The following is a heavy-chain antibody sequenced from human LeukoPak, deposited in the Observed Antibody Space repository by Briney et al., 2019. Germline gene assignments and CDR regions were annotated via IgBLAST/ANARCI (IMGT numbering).Heavy chain of an antibody. D-gene: IGHD4-17*01. V-gene: IGHV3-21*01. CDR1: GFTFSSYS. Sequence: GGSLRLSCAASGFTFSSYSMNWVRQAPGKGLEWVSSISSSSSYIYYADSVKGRFTISRDNAKNSLYLQMHSLRAEDTAVYYCARASYGDYVRYWGQGTLVTVSS. CDR3: ARASYGDYVRY. CDR2: ISSSSSYI. J-gene: IGHJ4*02.